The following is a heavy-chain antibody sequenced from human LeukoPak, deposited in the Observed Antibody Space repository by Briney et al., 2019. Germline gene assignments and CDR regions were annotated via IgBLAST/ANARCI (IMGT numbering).Heavy chain of an antibody. J-gene: IGHJ4*02. D-gene: IGHD3-22*01. CDR1: GFTFSNYA. V-gene: IGHV3-74*01. CDR2: INSDGSST. CDR3: ARAHATYYYDSSGYYPLDY. Sequence: GGSLRLSCTASGFTFSNYAMGWVRQAPGKGLVWVSRINSDGSSTSYADSVKGRFTISRDNAKNTLYLQMNSLRAEDTAVYYCARAHATYYYDSSGYYPLDYWGQGTLVTVSS.